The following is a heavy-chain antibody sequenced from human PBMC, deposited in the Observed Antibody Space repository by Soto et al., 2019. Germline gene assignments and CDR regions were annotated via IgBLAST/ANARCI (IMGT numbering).Heavy chain of an antibody. CDR1: GYTFTSYG. D-gene: IGHD3-9*01. CDR3: ARDPVLRYFDWDNVPNWFDP. V-gene: IGHV1-18*01. J-gene: IGHJ5*02. Sequence: ASAKVSCKASGYTFTSYGISWVRQAPGQGLEWMGWISAYNGNTNYAQKLQGRVTMTTDTSTSTAYMELRSLRSDDTAVYYCARDPVLRYFDWDNVPNWFDPWGQGTLVTVSS. CDR2: ISAYNGNT.